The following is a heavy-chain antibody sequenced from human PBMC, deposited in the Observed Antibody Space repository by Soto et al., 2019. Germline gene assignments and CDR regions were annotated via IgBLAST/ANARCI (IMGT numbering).Heavy chain of an antibody. CDR1: GGSISSGDYY. CDR3: AREGIEYGFLDY. CDR2: IYYSGST. D-gene: IGHD2-2*03. J-gene: IGHJ4*02. Sequence: PSETVSLTCTVSGGSISSGDYYWSWIRQPPGKGLEWIGYIYYSGSTYYNPSLKSRVTISVDTSKNQFSLKLSSVTAADTAVYYWAREGIEYGFLDYWGQGTLVTVSS. V-gene: IGHV4-30-4*01.